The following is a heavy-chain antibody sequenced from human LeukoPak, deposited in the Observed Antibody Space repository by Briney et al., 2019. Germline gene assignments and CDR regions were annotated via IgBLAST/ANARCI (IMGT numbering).Heavy chain of an antibody. CDR2: ISGSGGST. CDR3: AKDRDYYDSSGYMFDY. V-gene: IGHV3-23*01. D-gene: IGHD3-22*01. Sequence: PGGSLRLSCAASGFTLSNYAMSWVRQAPGKGLEWVSAISGSGGSTYYADSVKGRFTISRDNSKNTLYLQMNSLRAEDTAVYYCAKDRDYYDSSGYMFDYWGQGTLVTVSS. CDR1: GFTLSNYA. J-gene: IGHJ4*02.